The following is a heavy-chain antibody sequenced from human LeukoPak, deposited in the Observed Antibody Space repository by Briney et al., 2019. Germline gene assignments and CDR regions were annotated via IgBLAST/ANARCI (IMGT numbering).Heavy chain of an antibody. J-gene: IGHJ4*02. Sequence: GGPLRLSCAVSGINFRGYWMAWVRQAPGKGLEWVANMKQDGSEKYYVDSVKGRFTISRDNAKNSLYLEMNSLRVEDTAVYYCARDLGHTGYDLYDYWAREPWSPSP. CDR3: ARDLGHTGYDLYDY. D-gene: IGHD5-12*01. CDR1: GINFRGYW. CDR2: MKQDGSEK. V-gene: IGHV3-7*01.